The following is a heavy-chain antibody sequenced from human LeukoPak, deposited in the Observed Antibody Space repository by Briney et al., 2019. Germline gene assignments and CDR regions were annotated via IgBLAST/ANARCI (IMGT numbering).Heavy chain of an antibody. CDR2: IGGTGVST. D-gene: IGHD3-9*01. CDR1: GFTFSSYS. CDR3: YILTGYAPYLDY. Sequence: GSPRLSCAASGFTFSSYSMTWVCQAPGKGLEWVSSIGGTGVSTYYADSVKGRFTISRDNSKNTLYLQMNSLRAEDTAVYYCYILTGYAPYLDYWGQGTRVTVSS. V-gene: IGHV3-23*01. J-gene: IGHJ4*02.